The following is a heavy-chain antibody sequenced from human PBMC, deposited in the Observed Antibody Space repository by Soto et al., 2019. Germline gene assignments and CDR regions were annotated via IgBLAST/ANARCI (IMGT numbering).Heavy chain of an antibody. V-gene: IGHV4-4*07. Sequence: HVQLQESGPGLVKPSETLSLTCTFSGDSTITYSWNWIRQPAGKGLEWIWRIYTTGSSNYNPSRERRIAISVETSKKQFFLKLSYVTAADTAVYYCAGAAYNYGPFDSWGQGTLVTVSS. D-gene: IGHD5-18*01. CDR3: AGAAYNYGPFDS. J-gene: IGHJ4*02. CDR1: GDSTITYS. CDR2: IYTTGSS.